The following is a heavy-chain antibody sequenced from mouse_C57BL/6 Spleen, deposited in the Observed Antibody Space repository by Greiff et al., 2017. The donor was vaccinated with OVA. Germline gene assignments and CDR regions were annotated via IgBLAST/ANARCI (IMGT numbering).Heavy chain of an antibody. V-gene: IGHV3-8*01. Sequence: EVQLQQSGPGLAKPSQSLSLSCSVSGYSITSDYLNWIRQFPGNKLEYMGYISYSGSTYYNPSLKSRISITRDTSKNQYYLQLSSVTTEDTATYYCARSGAGRYFDYWGQGTTLTVSS. CDR2: ISYSGST. J-gene: IGHJ2*01. CDR1: GYSITSDY. CDR3: ARSGAGRYFDY. D-gene: IGHD3-3*01.